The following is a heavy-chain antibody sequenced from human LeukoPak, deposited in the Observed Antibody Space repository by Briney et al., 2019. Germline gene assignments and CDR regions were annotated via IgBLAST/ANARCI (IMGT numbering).Heavy chain of an antibody. CDR2: IYHSGST. CDR3: AREPPIVGYGMDV. CDR1: GGSISSSNW. D-gene: IGHD2-15*01. Sequence: PSETLSLTCAVSGGSISSSNWWSWVRQPPGKGLEWIGEIYHSGSTNYNPSLKSRVTISVDKSKNQFSLKLSSATAADTAVYYCAREPPIVGYGMDVWGKGTTVTVSS. V-gene: IGHV4-4*02. J-gene: IGHJ6*04.